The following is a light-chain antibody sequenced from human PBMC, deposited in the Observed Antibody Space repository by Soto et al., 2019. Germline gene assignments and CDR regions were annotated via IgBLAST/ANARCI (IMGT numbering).Light chain of an antibody. CDR1: SSNVGGYNY. CDR2: DLS. J-gene: IGLJ1*01. CDR3: CSYAGSYTFV. V-gene: IGLV2-11*01. Sequence: QSVLTQPRSVSGSPGQSVTISCTGTSSNVGGYNYVSWYQQHPGKAPKLILYDLSERPSGVPDRFSGSKSGNTASLTISGLQAEDESDYYCCSYAGSYTFVFGNGTKLTVL.